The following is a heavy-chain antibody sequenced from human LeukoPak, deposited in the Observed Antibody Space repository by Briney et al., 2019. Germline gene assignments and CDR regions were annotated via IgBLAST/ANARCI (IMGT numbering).Heavy chain of an antibody. CDR2: ISAYNGNT. CDR3: AREGSGSYLSYYYYYMDV. Sequence: ASVKVSCKASGGTFSSYAISWVRQAPGQGLEWMGWISAYNGNTNYAQKLQGRVTMTTDTSTSTAYMELRSLRSDDTAVYYCAREGSGSYLSYYYYYMDVWGKGTTVTISS. J-gene: IGHJ6*03. V-gene: IGHV1-18*01. D-gene: IGHD1-26*01. CDR1: GGTFSSYA.